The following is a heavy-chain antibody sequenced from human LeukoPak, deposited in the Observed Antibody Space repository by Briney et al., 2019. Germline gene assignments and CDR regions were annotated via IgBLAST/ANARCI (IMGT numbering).Heavy chain of an antibody. CDR3: ARGFTYGIGWAFDY. V-gene: IGHV4-59*01. CDR2: ISYSGST. D-gene: IGHD6-19*01. Sequence: PSETLSLTCTVSGGSISSYYWSWIRRPPGKGLEWIGYISYSGSTNYNPSLKSRVTISVDTSKNQFSLKLNSVTAADTAVYSCARGFTYGIGWAFDYWGQGTLVTVSS. CDR1: GGSISSYY. J-gene: IGHJ4*02.